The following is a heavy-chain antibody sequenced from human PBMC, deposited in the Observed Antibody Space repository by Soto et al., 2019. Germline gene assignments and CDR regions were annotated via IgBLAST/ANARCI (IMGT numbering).Heavy chain of an antibody. CDR3: AKDPNGLARLDY. J-gene: IGHJ4*02. D-gene: IGHD3-9*01. CDR2: ISVYNGNT. Sequence: GASVKVSCKASGHTFSSFGISWVRQAPGQGLEWMGWISVYNGNTNYAQKFQGRVTMTTDTSTSTAYMELTSLRSDDTAVYYCAKDPNGLARLDYWGQGTLVTVSS. CDR1: GHTFSSFG. V-gene: IGHV1-18*01.